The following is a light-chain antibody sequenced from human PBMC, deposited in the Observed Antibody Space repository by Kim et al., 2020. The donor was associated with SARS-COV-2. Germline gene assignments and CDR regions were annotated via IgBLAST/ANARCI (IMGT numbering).Light chain of an antibody. J-gene: IGLJ1*01. CDR3: QSYDSSLSAYV. Sequence: SGTGSSSNSGAGYDVHWDQQLPGTAPKLLIYGNSNRPSGVPDRFSGSKSGTSASLAITGLQAEDEADYYCQSYDSSLSAYVFGTGTKVTVL. V-gene: IGLV1-40*01. CDR2: GNS. CDR1: SSNSGAGYD.